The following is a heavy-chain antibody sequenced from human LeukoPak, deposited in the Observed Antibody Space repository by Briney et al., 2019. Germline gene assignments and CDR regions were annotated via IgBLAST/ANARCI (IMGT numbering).Heavy chain of an antibody. CDR3: AIVVVPAAMREGFWCDP. CDR2: INHSGST. D-gene: IGHD2-2*01. V-gene: IGHV4-39*07. CDR1: GGSLSSSSYY. Sequence: SETLSLTCTVSGGSLSSSSYYWSWIRQPPGKGLEWIGEINHSGSTNYNPSLKSRVTISVDTSKNQFSLKLSSVTAADTAVYYCAIVVVPAAMREGFWCDPRGQGTLVTVSS. J-gene: IGHJ5*02.